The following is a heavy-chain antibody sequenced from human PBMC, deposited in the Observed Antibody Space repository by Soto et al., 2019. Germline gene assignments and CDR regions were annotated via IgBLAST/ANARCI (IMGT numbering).Heavy chain of an antibody. Sequence: SETLSLTCTVSGGSISSGGYYWSWIRQHPGKGLEWIGYIYYSGSTYYNPSLKSRVTISVDTSKNQFSLKLSSVTAADTAVYYCARDRSITIFGVVGACYYYGMDVWGQGTTVTVSS. J-gene: IGHJ6*02. CDR3: ARDRSITIFGVVGACYYYGMDV. CDR1: GGSISSGGYY. CDR2: IYYSGST. D-gene: IGHD3-3*01. V-gene: IGHV4-31*03.